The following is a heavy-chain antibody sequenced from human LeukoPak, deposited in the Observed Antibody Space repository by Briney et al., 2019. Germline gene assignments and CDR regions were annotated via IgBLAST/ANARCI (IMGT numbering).Heavy chain of an antibody. V-gene: IGHV4-31*03. CDR3: ARAPITIFGVVIDYYFDY. Sequence: PSQTLSLTCTVSGGSISSGGYYWGWIRQHPGKGLEWIGYIYYSGSTNYNPSLKSRVTISVDTSKNQFSLKLSSVTAADTAVYYCARAPITIFGVVIDYYFDYWGQGTLVTVSS. D-gene: IGHD3-3*01. CDR1: GGSISSGGYY. J-gene: IGHJ4*02. CDR2: IYYSGST.